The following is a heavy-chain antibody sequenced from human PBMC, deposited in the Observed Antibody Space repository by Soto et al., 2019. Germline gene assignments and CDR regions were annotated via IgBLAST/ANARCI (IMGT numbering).Heavy chain of an antibody. CDR2: IYNGEST. V-gene: IGHV3-53*01. D-gene: IGHD3-16*01. J-gene: IGHJ4*02. Sequence: GGSLRLSCAASGFNVNTDYMNWVRQTPGKGLEWVSFIYNGESTHYADSVKGRFTISSDKSKNTLYLQMNSLRVEDTAVYYCARDGRGLGKLSLFEYWGQGTLVTVSS. CDR3: ARDGRGLGKLSLFEY. CDR1: GFNVNTDY.